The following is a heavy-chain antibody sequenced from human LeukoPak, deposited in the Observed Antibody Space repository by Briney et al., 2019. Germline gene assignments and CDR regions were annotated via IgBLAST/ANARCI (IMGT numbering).Heavy chain of an antibody. CDR1: GFTFSSYQ. D-gene: IGHD2-2*01. V-gene: IGHV3-48*03. CDR3: AREVCSSTSCYPGY. J-gene: IGHJ4*02. Sequence: PGGSLRLSCAASGFTFSSYQMNWVRQAPGKGLEWVSFISSTGSTIYQADSVKGRFPISRDNGKNSLYLQMNSLRAEDTAVYYCAREVCSSTSCYPGYWGQGTLVTVSS. CDR2: ISSTGSTI.